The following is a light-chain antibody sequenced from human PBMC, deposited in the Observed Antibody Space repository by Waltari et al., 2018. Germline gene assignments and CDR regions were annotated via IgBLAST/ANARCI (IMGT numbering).Light chain of an antibody. Sequence: SALTQPPSASGSPGQSVTISCTGASSDVGAFDSVSWYQQHPGKAPTLMLFAVTQRPSGVPDRFSGSKSGSTASLTVSGLQSEDEADYFCSSYTGSNNLVFGGGTKLTVL. CDR3: SSYTGSNNLV. J-gene: IGLJ2*01. V-gene: IGLV2-8*01. CDR2: AVT. CDR1: SSDVGAFDS.